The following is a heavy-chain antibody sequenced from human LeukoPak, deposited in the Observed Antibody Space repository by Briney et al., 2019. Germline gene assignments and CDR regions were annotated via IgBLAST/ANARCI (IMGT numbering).Heavy chain of an antibody. CDR3: ARVLPRGSYFDY. CDR1: GFTFSSYA. J-gene: IGHJ4*02. CDR2: ISGSGGST. D-gene: IGHD1-26*01. V-gene: IGHV3-23*01. Sequence: GGPLTLSCAASGFTFSSYAMSWVRQAPGKGLEWVSAISGSGGSTYYADSVKGRFTISRDNSKNTLYLQMNSLRAEDTAVYYCARVLPRGSYFDYWGQGTLVTVSS.